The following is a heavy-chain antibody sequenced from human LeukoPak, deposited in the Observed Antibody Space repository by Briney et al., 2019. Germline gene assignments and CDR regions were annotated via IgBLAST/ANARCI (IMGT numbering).Heavy chain of an antibody. J-gene: IGHJ4*02. CDR1: EYTFTGYY. D-gene: IGHD2-2*01. Sequence: ASVKVSCKASEYTFTGYYIHWVRQAPGQGLEWMGWIDPNTGDSNYVQKFQGRVTMTRDTSISTAYMELSRLRSDDTAFYYCARIKYCGGISCYYIDHWGQGTLVTASS. CDR3: ARIKYCGGISCYYIDH. V-gene: IGHV1-2*02. CDR2: IDPNTGDS.